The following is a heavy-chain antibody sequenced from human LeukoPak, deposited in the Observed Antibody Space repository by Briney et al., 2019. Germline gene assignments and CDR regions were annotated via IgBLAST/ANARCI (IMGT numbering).Heavy chain of an antibody. Sequence: GESLKISCKGSGYSFTSYWIGWVRQMPGKGLEWMGIIYPGDSDTRYSPSFQGHVTISADKSISTAYLQWSSLKASDTAMYYCARSIAAAGTRWASDYWGQGTLVTVSS. D-gene: IGHD6-13*01. CDR3: ARSIAAAGTRWASDY. CDR2: IYPGDSDT. V-gene: IGHV5-51*01. J-gene: IGHJ4*02. CDR1: GYSFTSYW.